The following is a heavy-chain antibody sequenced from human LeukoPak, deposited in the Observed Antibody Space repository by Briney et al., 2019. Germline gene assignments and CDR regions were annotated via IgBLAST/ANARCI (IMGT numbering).Heavy chain of an antibody. J-gene: IGHJ6*03. D-gene: IGHD3-3*01. V-gene: IGHV3-23*01. CDR2: ISGSGDST. CDR3: AKASRKGRITIFGVVMAPYYYYMDV. Sequence: GGSLRLSCAASGFTFTNYAISWVRQAPGKGLEWVSAISGSGDSTYYADSVKGRFTLSRDNSKNTLYLQMNSLRAEDTAVYYCAKASRKGRITIFGVVMAPYYYYMDVWGKGTTVTVSS. CDR1: GFTFTNYA.